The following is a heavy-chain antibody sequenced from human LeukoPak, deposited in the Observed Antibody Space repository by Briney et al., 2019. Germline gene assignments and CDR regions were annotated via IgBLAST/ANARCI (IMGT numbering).Heavy chain of an antibody. CDR1: GYTFTDYY. D-gene: IGHD3-22*01. V-gene: IGHV1-2*04. J-gene: IGHJ1*01. CDR3: ASHYYDSSGSYFQH. Sequence: ASVKVSCKASGYTFTDYYMQWVRQAPGQGLEWMGWINPNSGGTHYVQRFQGWVTMTRDTSISTAYMELSRLTSDDTAVYYCASHYYDSSGSYFQHWGQGTLVTVSS. CDR2: INPNSGGT.